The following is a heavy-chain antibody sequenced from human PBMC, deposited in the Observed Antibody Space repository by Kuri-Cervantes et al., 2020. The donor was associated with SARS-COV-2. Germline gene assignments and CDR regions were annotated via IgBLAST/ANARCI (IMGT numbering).Heavy chain of an antibody. V-gene: IGHV3-74*01. CDR2: INPDGSYT. J-gene: IGHJ4*02. Sequence: GESLKISCAASGFTFSGHWIHWVRQAPGKGLVWVSRINPDGSYTNNADSVKGRFTLSRDNAKNMLFLQMNSLRAEDTAVYYCARGGHGDYEHFWGQGTRVTVSS. CDR3: ARGGHGDYEHF. CDR1: GFTFSGHW. D-gene: IGHD4-17*01.